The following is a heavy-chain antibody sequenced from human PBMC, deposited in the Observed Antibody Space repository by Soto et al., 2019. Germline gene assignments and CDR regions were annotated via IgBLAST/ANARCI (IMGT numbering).Heavy chain of an antibody. CDR2: ISYDGSNK. V-gene: IGHV3-30*18. Sequence: GSLRLSCAASGFTFSSYGMHWVRQAPGKGLEWVAVISYDGSNKYYADSVKGRFTISRDNSKNTLYLQMNSLRAEDTAVYYCAKDPAMGVAVAGTYSYYYYYGMDVWGQGTTVTVSS. CDR3: AKDPAMGVAVAGTYSYYYYYGMDV. J-gene: IGHJ6*02. D-gene: IGHD6-19*01. CDR1: GFTFSSYG.